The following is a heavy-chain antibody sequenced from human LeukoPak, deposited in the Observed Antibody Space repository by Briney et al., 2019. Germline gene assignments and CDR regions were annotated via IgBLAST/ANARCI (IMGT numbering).Heavy chain of an antibody. Sequence: AGGSLRLSCAASGFTVSSNYMSWVRQAPGKGLEWVSVIYSGGSTYYADSVKGRFTISRDNSKNTLYLQMNSLRAEDTAVYYCARDNSVRDEAWWFNPWGQGTLVTVSS. CDR1: GFTVSSNY. J-gene: IGHJ5*02. CDR3: ARDNSVRDEAWWFNP. V-gene: IGHV3-53*01. D-gene: IGHD5-24*01. CDR2: IYSGGST.